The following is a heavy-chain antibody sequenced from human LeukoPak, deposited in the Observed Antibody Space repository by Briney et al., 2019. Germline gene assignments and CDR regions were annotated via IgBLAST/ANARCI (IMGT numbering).Heavy chain of an antibody. D-gene: IGHD6-13*01. CDR3: ARGASSWYVGGIDY. CDR2: IYYSGST. CDR1: GGSFSGYY. Sequence: SETLSLTCAVYGGSFSGYYWSWIRQPPGKGLEWIGYIYYSGSTNYNPSFKSRLTISVDTSKNQFSLKLSSVTAADTAVYYCARGASSWYVGGIDYWGQGTLVTVSS. V-gene: IGHV4-59*12. J-gene: IGHJ4*02.